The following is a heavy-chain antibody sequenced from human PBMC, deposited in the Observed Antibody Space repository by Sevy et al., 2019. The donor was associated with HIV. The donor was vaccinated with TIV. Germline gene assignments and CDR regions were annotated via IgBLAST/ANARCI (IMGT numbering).Heavy chain of an antibody. CDR3: ARDASPYCSGGRCYFDAFDI. Sequence: GGSLRLSCAASGFTFSSYTMNWVRQAPGKGLEWVSYFSTTSIITYYADSVRGRFTISRDNAKNSLYLQMNSLRAEDTAVYYCARDASPYCSGGRCYFDAFDIWGQGTMVTVSS. CDR2: FSTTSIIT. CDR1: GFTFSSYT. V-gene: IGHV3-48*01. D-gene: IGHD2-15*01. J-gene: IGHJ3*02.